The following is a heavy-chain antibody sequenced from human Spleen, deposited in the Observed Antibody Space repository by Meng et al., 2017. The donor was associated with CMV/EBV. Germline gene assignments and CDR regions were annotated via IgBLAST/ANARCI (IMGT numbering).Heavy chain of an antibody. V-gene: IGHV4-31*02. CDR2: IYYSGST. CDR3: ARGRAKVVPAATIPRWFDP. CDR1: IRSGGYY. J-gene: IGHJ5*02. Sequence: IRSGGYYWSWIRQHPGKGLEGIGYIYYSGSTYYNPALKSRLTRSVDTSKTQFSLKLSSVTAADTAVYYCARGRAKVVPAATIPRWFDPWGQGTLVTVSS. D-gene: IGHD2-2*01.